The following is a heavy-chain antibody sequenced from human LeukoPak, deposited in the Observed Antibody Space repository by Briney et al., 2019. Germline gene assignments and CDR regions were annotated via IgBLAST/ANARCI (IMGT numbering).Heavy chain of an antibody. J-gene: IGHJ4*02. CDR2: VYHGGST. CDR1: GASISSSAR. D-gene: IGHD5-12*01. CDR3: ARRGYSGYEAYFDY. V-gene: IGHV4-4*02. Sequence: SGTLSLTCAVSGASISSSARWSWVRQFPGKGLEWIGEVYHGGSTNYNPSLKSRVTISLDSSNNHFSLRLSSVTAADTARYYCARRGYSGYEAYFDYWGQGTLVTVSS.